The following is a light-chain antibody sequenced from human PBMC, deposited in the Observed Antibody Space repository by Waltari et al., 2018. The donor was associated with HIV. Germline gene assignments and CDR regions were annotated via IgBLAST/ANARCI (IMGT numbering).Light chain of an antibody. J-gene: IGLJ2*01. CDR3: QAWDTSGVV. CDR1: KLGNKY. V-gene: IGLV3-1*01. Sequence: SSELIQPPSMSVSPGQTASITCSGDKLGNKYASWYQQKPGQSPVLVMYQDNTRPSASPELFSGSNSGDTATLTISGTQALEEADYYCQAWDTSGVVFGGGTKLTVL. CDR2: QDN.